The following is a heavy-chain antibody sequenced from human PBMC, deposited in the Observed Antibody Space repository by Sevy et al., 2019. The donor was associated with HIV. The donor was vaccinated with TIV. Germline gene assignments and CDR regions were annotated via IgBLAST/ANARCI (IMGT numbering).Heavy chain of an antibody. J-gene: IGHJ3*02. Sequence: ASVKVSCKASGGTFSSYAISWVRQAPGQGLEWMGGIIPIFGTANYAQKFQGRVTITADESTSTAYVELSSLRSEDTAVYYCVEGGTYYDFWCGYSSDAFDIWGQGTMVTVSS. CDR1: GGTFSSYA. CDR3: VEGGTYYDFWCGYSSDAFDI. CDR2: IIPIFGTA. D-gene: IGHD3-3*01. V-gene: IGHV1-69*13.